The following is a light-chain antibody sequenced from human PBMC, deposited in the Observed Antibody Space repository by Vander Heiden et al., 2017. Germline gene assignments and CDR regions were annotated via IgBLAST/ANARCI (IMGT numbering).Light chain of an antibody. CDR3: QVWDSSSDHVV. CDR1: NIRSKS. V-gene: IGLV3-21*02. Sequence: SYVLTQPPSVSVAPGQTARITCGGHNIRSKSGSWYQQKPGQAPVLVVYDDSDRPSGIPERFSGSNSGNTATLTISRVEAGDEADYYCQVWDSSSDHVVFGGGTKLTVL. CDR2: DDS. J-gene: IGLJ2*01.